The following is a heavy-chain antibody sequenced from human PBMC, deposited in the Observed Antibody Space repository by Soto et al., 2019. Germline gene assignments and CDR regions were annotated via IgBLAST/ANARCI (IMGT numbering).Heavy chain of an antibody. D-gene: IGHD3-3*01. CDR3: ARHAYSLRFLEEFDY. CDR1: GGSLSSSSYY. Sequence: PSETLSLTCPVSGGSLSSSSYYWGWIRQPPGKGLEWIGSIYYSGSTYYNPSLKSRVTISVDTSKNHFSLKLSSVTAADTAVYYCARHAYSLRFLEEFDYWGQGTLVTVSS. V-gene: IGHV4-39*01. J-gene: IGHJ4*02. CDR2: IYYSGST.